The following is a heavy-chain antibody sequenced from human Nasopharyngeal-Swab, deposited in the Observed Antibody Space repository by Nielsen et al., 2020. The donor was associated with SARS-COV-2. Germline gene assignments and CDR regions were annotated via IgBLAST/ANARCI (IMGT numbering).Heavy chain of an antibody. V-gene: IGHV3-23*01. CDR3: ADPPFSEY. Sequence: GESLKISCAASGFTFSSYSMNWVRQAPGKGLEWVSTIDAGGGNTWYADSVKGRLTISRDNSKSTLYLQMNSLRADDTALYYCADPPFSEYWGQGTLVTVSS. J-gene: IGHJ4*02. CDR2: IDAGGGNT. CDR1: GFTFSSYS.